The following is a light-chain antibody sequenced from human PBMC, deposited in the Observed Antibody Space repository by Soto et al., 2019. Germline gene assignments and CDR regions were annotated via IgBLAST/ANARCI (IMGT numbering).Light chain of an antibody. V-gene: IGLV2-14*01. CDR2: EVS. J-gene: IGLJ1*01. Sequence: QSALTQPASVSGTPGQSITISCTGSNSDVGLYDFVSWYQHHPGRAPKLIVSEVSHRPSGISNRFSGSKSGNTASLTISGLQSEDEAGYYCISYTSDDVRYVFGTGTKVTVL. CDR3: ISYTSDDVRYV. CDR1: NSDVGLYDF.